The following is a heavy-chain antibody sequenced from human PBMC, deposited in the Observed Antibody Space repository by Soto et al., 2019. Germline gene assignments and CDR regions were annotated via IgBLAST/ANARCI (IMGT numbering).Heavy chain of an antibody. J-gene: IGHJ4*02. V-gene: IGHV1-3*01. Sequence: GASVKVSCKASGYTFTSYAMHWVRQAPGQRLEWMGWINAGNGNTKYSQKFQGRVTITRDTSASTAYMELSSLRSEDTAVYYCARGPSIAARLPFDYRGQGTLVTVSS. CDR3: ARGPSIAARLPFDY. CDR1: GYTFTSYA. CDR2: INAGNGNT. D-gene: IGHD6-6*01.